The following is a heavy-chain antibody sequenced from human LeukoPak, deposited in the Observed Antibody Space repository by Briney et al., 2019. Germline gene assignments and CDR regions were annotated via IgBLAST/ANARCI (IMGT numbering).Heavy chain of an antibody. D-gene: IGHD3-9*01. V-gene: IGHV3-30*03. CDR1: EFTFNNYW. CDR3: ARGPDYDILADYFDY. J-gene: IGHJ4*02. CDR2: ISYDGSNK. Sequence: GGSLRLSCAASEFTFNNYWMSWVRQAPGKGLEWVAVISYDGSNKFYADSVRGRFTISRDNSKNTLFLQLNSLRPEDTAVYYCARGPDYDILADYFDYWGQGTLVTVSS.